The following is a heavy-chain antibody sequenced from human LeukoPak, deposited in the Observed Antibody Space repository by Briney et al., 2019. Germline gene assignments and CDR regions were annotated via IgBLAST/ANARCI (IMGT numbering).Heavy chain of an antibody. J-gene: IGHJ4*02. Sequence: GGSLRLSCAASGFTFSSYGMHWVRQAPGKGLEWVAVIWYDGSNKYCADSVKGRFTISRDNSKNTLYLQMNSLRAEDTAVYYCARDRGNYCGGDCYSNYWGREPWSPSPQ. CDR2: IWYDGSNK. CDR1: GFTFSSYG. CDR3: ARDRGNYCGGDCYSNY. V-gene: IGHV3-33*01. D-gene: IGHD2-21*01.